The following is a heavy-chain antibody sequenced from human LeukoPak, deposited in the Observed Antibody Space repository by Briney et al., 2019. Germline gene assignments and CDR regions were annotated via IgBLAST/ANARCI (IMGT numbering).Heavy chain of an antibody. Sequence: GGSLRLSCAASGFTFSSYGMHWVRQAPGKGLEWVAFIRYDGSNKSYADSVKDRFTISRDNSKNTLYLQMNSLRAEDKAVYYCAKDTATAVGYRSWGFDYWGQGTLVTVSS. CDR2: IRYDGSNK. D-gene: IGHD6-19*01. CDR3: AKDTATAVGYRSWGFDY. CDR1: GFTFSSYG. V-gene: IGHV3-30*02. J-gene: IGHJ4*02.